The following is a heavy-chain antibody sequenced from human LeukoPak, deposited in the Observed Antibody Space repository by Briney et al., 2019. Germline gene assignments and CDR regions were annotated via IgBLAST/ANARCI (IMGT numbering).Heavy chain of an antibody. Sequence: PGGSLRLSCAASGFTFSSYSMNWVRQAPGKGLEWVSSISSSSSYTYYADSVKGRFTISRDNAKNSLYLQMNSLRAEDTAVYYCARAGSISKFDYWGQGTLVTVSS. V-gene: IGHV3-21*01. D-gene: IGHD7-27*01. CDR2: ISSSSSYT. J-gene: IGHJ4*02. CDR3: ARAGSISKFDY. CDR1: GFTFSSYS.